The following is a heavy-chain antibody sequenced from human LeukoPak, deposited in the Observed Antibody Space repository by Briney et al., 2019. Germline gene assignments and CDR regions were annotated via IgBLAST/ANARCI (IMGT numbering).Heavy chain of an antibody. CDR1: GGSISSSSYY. CDR3: ARGGYYGSGSYYDY. J-gene: IGHJ4*02. CDR2: IYYSGST. V-gene: IGHV4-39*07. D-gene: IGHD3-10*01. Sequence: SETLSLTCTVSGGSISSSSYYWGWIRQPPGKGLEWIGSIYYSGSTYYNPSLKSRVTISVDTSKNQFSLKPSSVIAADTAVYYCARGGYYGSGSYYDYWGQGTLVTVSS.